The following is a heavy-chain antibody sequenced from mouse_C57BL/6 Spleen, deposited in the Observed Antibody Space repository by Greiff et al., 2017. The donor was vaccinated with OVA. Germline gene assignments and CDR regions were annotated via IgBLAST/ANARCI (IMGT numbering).Heavy chain of an antibody. CDR3: ARKGLYYGSSFDY. V-gene: IGHV1-80*01. D-gene: IGHD1-1*01. J-gene: IGHJ2*01. CDR1: GYAFSSYW. CDR2: IYPGDGDT. Sequence: QVQLQQSGAELVKPGASVKISCKASGYAFSSYWMNWVKQRPGKGLEWIGQIYPGDGDTNYNGKFKGKATLTADKSSSTAYMQLSSLTSEDSAVYVCARKGLYYGSSFDYWGQGTTLTVSS.